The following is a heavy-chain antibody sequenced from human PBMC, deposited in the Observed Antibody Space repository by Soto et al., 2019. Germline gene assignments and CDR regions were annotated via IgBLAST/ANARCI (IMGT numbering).Heavy chain of an antibody. V-gene: IGHV4-39*01. D-gene: IGHD3-10*01. Sequence: SETLSLTCTVSGGSISSSSYYWGWIRQPPGKGLEWIGSISYSGSTYYNPSLKSRVSISVDTSKNQFSLKLSSVTAADTAVYYCVRITMVRGPSYWGQGTLVTVSS. J-gene: IGHJ4*02. CDR1: GGSISSSSYY. CDR3: VRITMVRGPSY. CDR2: ISYSGST.